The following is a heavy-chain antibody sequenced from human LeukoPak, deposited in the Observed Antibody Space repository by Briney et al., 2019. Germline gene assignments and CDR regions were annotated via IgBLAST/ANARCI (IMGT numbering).Heavy chain of an antibody. D-gene: IGHD6-13*01. V-gene: IGHV4-61*02. CDR2: IYTSGST. CDR1: GASISSGSYY. CDR3: ARLAAGTLGYNFDY. Sequence: SETLSLTCNVSGASISSGSYYWTWIRQPAGRGLEWIGRIYTSGSTNYNPSLKSRVTMSVDTSKNQFSLKLSSVTTADTAVYYCARLAAGTLGYNFDYWGQGTLVTVSS. J-gene: IGHJ4*02.